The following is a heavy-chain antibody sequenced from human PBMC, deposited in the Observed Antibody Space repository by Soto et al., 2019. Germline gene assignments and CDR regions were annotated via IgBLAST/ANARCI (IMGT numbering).Heavy chain of an antibody. J-gene: IGHJ6*02. Sequence: QVQLVESGGGVVQPGRSLRLSCAASGFTFSSYAMHWVRQAPGKGLEWVAVISYDGSNKYYADSVKGRFTISRDNSKNTLYLQMNSLRAEDTAVYYCARDRSPNYYYYGMDVWGQGTTVTGSS. CDR3: ARDRSPNYYYYGMDV. CDR1: GFTFSSYA. CDR2: ISYDGSNK. V-gene: IGHV3-30-3*01.